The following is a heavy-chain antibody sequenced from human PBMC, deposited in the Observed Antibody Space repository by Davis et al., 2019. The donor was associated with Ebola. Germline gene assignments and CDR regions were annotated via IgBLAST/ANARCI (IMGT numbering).Heavy chain of an antibody. Sequence: SETLSLTCAVYGGSFSGYYWSWIRQPPGKGLEWIGEINHSGSTNYNPSLKSRVTISVDTSKNQFSLKLSSVTAVDTAVYYCARGPSRYCSGGSCRSYGMDVWGQGTTVTVSS. J-gene: IGHJ6*02. CDR3: ARGPSRYCSGGSCRSYGMDV. D-gene: IGHD2-15*01. V-gene: IGHV4-34*01. CDR2: INHSGST. CDR1: GGSFSGYY.